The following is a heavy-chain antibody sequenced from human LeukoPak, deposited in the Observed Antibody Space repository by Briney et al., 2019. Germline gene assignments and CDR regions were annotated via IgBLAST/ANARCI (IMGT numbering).Heavy chain of an antibody. CDR3: ARDEPRGYSYGYRYYYYYYMDV. CDR1: GFTFSSYG. CDR2: ISGSGGST. V-gene: IGHV3-23*01. J-gene: IGHJ6*03. Sequence: GGTLRLSCAASGFTFSSYGMSWVRQAPGKGLEWVSAISGSGGSTYYADSVKGRFTISRDNAKNSLYLQMNSLRAEDTAVYYCARDEPRGYSYGYRYYYYYYMDVWGKGTTVTVSS. D-gene: IGHD5-18*01.